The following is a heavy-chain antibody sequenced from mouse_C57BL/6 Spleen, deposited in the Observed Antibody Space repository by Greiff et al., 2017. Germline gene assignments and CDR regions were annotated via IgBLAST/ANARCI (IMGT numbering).Heavy chain of an antibody. CDR2: ISDGGSYT. CDR3: ARGYYGSSYDWYFDV. V-gene: IGHV5-4*03. CDR1: GFTFSSYA. Sequence: EVMLVESGGGLVKPGGSLKLSCAASGFTFSSYAMSWVRQTPEKRLEWVATISDGGSYTYYPDNVKGRFTSSRDNAKNNLYLQMSHLKAEDTAMYYCARGYYGSSYDWYFDVWGTGTTVTVSS. J-gene: IGHJ1*03. D-gene: IGHD1-1*01.